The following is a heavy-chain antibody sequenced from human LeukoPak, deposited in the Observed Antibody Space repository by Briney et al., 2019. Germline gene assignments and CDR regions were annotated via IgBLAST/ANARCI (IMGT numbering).Heavy chain of an antibody. D-gene: IGHD2-15*01. CDR2: ISGSGGST. CDR3: AKDRDCSGGSCYSDY. CDR1: GFTFSSYA. J-gene: IGHJ4*02. Sequence: GGSLRLSCAASGFTFSSYAMGWVRQAPGKGLEWVSAISGSGGSTYYADSVKGRFTISRDNSKNTLYLQMNSLRAEDTAVYYCAKDRDCSGGSCYSDYWGQGTLVTVSS. V-gene: IGHV3-23*01.